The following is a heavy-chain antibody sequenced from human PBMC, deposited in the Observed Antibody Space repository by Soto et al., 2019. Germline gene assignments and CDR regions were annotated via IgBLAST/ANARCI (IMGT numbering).Heavy chain of an antibody. Sequence: QVQLVQSGAELKKPVSSVKVSCKASGDTFSVYPINWVRQAPGEGLEWMGRSNPVFGTTNDAQRFEGRVTFTADESTNTAYMELRGLLSEDTAVYYCARDGGFGELNSWGPGTLVTVSS. J-gene: IGHJ4*02. D-gene: IGHD3-10*01. CDR2: SNPVFGTT. V-gene: IGHV1-69*18. CDR3: ARDGGFGELNS. CDR1: GDTFSVYP.